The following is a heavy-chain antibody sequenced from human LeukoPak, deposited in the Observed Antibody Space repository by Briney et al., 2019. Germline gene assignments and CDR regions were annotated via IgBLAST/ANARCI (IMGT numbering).Heavy chain of an antibody. J-gene: IGHJ4*02. CDR1: GYTFTSYG. CDR2: ISAYNGNT. V-gene: IGHV1-18*01. D-gene: IGHD3-22*01. CDR3: ARAHLSSDYSPNDY. Sequence: GASVKVSCKASGYTFTSYGISWVRQAPGQGLEWMGWISAYNGNTNYAQKLQGRVTMTTDTSTSTAYMELRSLRSDDTAVYYCARAHLSSDYSPNDYWGQGTLVTVSS.